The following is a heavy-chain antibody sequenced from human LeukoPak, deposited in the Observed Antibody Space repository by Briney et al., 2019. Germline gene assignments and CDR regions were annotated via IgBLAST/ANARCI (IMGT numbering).Heavy chain of an antibody. CDR1: GYTFTSYG. CDR2: ISAYNGNT. CDR3: ARDVYCSGGSCYSLPVDY. J-gene: IGHJ4*02. Sequence: ASVKVSCKASGYTFTSYGISWVRQAPGQGLEWMGWISAYNGNTNYAQKLQGRVTMTTDTSTSTAYMELRSLRSDDTAVYYCARDVYCSGGSCYSLPVDYWGQGTLVTVSS. D-gene: IGHD2-15*01. V-gene: IGHV1-18*01.